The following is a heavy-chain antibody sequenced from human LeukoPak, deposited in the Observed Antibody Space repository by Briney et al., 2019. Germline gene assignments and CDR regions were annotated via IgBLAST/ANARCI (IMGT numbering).Heavy chain of an antibody. D-gene: IGHD3-22*01. CDR2: ISGSGGST. Sequence: PGGSLRLSCAVSGITLSNYGMSWVRQAPGKGLEWVAGISGSGGSTNYAESVKGRFTISRDNRKNTLFLQMNSLRAEDTAVYFCAKRGVVIRVILVGFHKEAYYFDYWGQGTLVTVSS. V-gene: IGHV3-23*01. CDR1: GITLSNYG. J-gene: IGHJ4*02. CDR3: AKRGVVIRVILVGFHKEAYYFDY.